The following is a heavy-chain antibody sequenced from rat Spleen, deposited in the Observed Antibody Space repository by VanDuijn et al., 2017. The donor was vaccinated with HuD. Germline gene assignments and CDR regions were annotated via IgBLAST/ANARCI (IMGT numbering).Heavy chain of an antibody. V-gene: IGHV5-7*01. CDR1: GFTFSDYN. CDR2: ISYDGSST. Sequence: EVQLVESGGGLVQPGRSLKLSCAASGFTFSDYNMAWVRQAPKKGLEWVATISYDGSSTYYRDSVKGRFTISRDNAKSTLYLQMDSLRSEDTATYYCARQGYGYTYDYVMDAWGQGASVTVSS. CDR3: ARQGYGYTYDYVMDA. J-gene: IGHJ4*01. D-gene: IGHD1-9*01.